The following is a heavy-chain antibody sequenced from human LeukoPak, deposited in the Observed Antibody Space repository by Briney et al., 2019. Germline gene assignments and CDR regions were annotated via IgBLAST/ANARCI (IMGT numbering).Heavy chain of an antibody. D-gene: IGHD6-6*01. Sequence: SETLSLTCTVSGGSISSYYWSWIRQPPGKGLEWIGYIYYSGSTNYNPSLKSRVTISVDTSKNQFSLKLSSVTAADTAVYYCARISSSSGYKHYYYYYMDVWGKGTTVTVSS. CDR3: ARISSSSGYKHYYYYYMDV. J-gene: IGHJ6*03. CDR1: GGSISSYY. CDR2: IYYSGST. V-gene: IGHV4-59*01.